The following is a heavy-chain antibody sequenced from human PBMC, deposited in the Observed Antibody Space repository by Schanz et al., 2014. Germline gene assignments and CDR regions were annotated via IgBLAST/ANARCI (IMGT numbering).Heavy chain of an antibody. CDR2: INAGTGNT. D-gene: IGHD6-13*01. V-gene: IGHV1-3*01. CDR3: ARSGSSNWYFFDY. CDR1: GYSFTPFP. Sequence: QVQLVQSWAEVKGPGASVKVSCKASGYSFTPFPIHWVRQAPGQRLEWMGWINAGTGNTEYSQKFQGRVTITRDTLTSTAYVEVSSLRSEDTAVYYCARSGSSNWYFFDYWGQGTLVTVSS. J-gene: IGHJ4*02.